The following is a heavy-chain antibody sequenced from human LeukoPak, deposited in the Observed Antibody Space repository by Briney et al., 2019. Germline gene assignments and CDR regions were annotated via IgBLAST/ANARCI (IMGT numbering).Heavy chain of an antibody. CDR3: ARDFDPL. Sequence: GGSLRLSCAASGFTFDDYGMSWVRQVPGKGLEWVSTISGSGDTTYYADSVKGRFTISRDNSKNTLYLQMNSLRAEDTAVYYCARDFDPLWGQGTLVTVSS. CDR1: GFTFDDYG. V-gene: IGHV3-23*01. J-gene: IGHJ4*02. CDR2: ISGSGDTT.